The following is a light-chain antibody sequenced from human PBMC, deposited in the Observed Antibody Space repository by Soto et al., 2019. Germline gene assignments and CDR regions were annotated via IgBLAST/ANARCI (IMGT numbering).Light chain of an antibody. CDR2: GAS. V-gene: IGKV3-20*01. CDR3: QQYGSSQWT. J-gene: IGKJ1*01. CDR1: QTINSSY. Sequence: EIVLTQSPGTLFLSPGERATLSCRVSQTINSSYLAWYQRKPGQAPRLLIYGASSRATGIPDRFSDSGSATDFTLSISRLEPEDFAVYYCQQYGSSQWTFGQGTKVDIK.